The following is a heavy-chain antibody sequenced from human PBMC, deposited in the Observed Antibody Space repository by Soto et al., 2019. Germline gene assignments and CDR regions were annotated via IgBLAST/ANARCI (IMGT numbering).Heavy chain of an antibody. V-gene: IGHV1-69*13. CDR2: IIPIFGTA. D-gene: IGHD2-15*01. CDR1: GGTFSSYA. CDR3: GRDGGGYYYYGMDV. J-gene: IGHJ6*02. Sequence: SVKVSCKASGGTFSSYAISWVRQAPGQGLEWMGGIIPIFGTANYAQKFQGRVTITADESTSTAYMELSSLRSEDTAVYYCGRDGGGYYYYGMDVWGQGTTVTVSS.